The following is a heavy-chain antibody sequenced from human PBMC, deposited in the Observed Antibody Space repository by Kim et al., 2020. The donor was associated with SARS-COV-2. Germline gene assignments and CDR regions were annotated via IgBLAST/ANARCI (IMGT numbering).Heavy chain of an antibody. J-gene: IGHJ5*02. V-gene: IGHV5-10-1*01. CDR2: IDPSDSYT. CDR3: ARRDYGDYAGGFSWFDP. CDR1: GYSFTSYW. Sequence: GESLKISCKGSGYSFTSYWISWVRQMPGKGLEWMGRIDPSDSYTNYSPSFQGHVTISADKSISTAYLQWSSLKASDTAMYYCARRDYGDYAGGFSWFDPWGQGTLVTVSS. D-gene: IGHD4-17*01.